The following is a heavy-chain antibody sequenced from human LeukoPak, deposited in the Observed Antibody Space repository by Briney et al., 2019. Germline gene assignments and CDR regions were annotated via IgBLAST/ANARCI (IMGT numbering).Heavy chain of an antibody. CDR2: IHYSGST. CDR3: ARTNYYDSSGYRYYYYYYYMDV. V-gene: IGHV4-59*11. CDR1: GGSISSHY. Sequence: SSETLSLTCTVSGGSISSHYWSWIRQPPGKGLEWIGYIHYSGSTNYNPSLKSRVTISVDTSKNQFSLKLSSVTAADTAVYYCARTNYYDSSGYRYYYYYYYMDVWGKGTTVTVSS. D-gene: IGHD3-22*01. J-gene: IGHJ6*03.